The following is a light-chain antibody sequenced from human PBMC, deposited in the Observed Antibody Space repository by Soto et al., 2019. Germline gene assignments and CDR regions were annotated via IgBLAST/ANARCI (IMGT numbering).Light chain of an antibody. J-gene: IGLJ2*01. CDR1: SGHNSYA. Sequence: QPVLTQSPSASASLGASVNVTCTLSSGHNSYAIAWHQQQPEKGPRYLMKVNSDGSHIKGYAIPDRFSGSSSGSERYLTISSLQSEDEADYYCQTWGTGIFVVFGGGTKLTVL. CDR3: QTWGTGIFVV. CDR2: VNSDGSH. V-gene: IGLV4-69*01.